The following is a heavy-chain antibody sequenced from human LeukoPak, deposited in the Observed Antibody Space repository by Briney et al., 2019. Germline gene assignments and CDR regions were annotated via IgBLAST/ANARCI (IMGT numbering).Heavy chain of an antibody. CDR1: GFTFSDYY. Sequence: PGGSLRLSCEASGFTFSDYYMTWMRQAPGKGLEWVAVILYDGSNKYYADSVKGRFTISRDNSKNTLYLQMNSLRAEDTAVYYCAREEWDAFDIWGQGTMVTVSS. J-gene: IGHJ3*02. V-gene: IGHV3-30*03. D-gene: IGHD2-8*01. CDR2: ILYDGSNK. CDR3: AREEWDAFDI.